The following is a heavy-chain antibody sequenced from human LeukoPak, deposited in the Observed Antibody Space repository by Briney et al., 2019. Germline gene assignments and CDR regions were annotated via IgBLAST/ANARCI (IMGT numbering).Heavy chain of an antibody. J-gene: IGHJ5*02. D-gene: IGHD2-15*01. V-gene: IGHV3-15*01. Sequence: GGSLRLSCAASGFTFNKAWMTWVRQAPGKGLEWVGHIKSQTDGGTTDYAGPVKGRFTISRDDSRNTLYLQMNSLKVEDTGVYHCIVVKRPTIRGLRGHWFDPWGQGTLVTVSS. CDR2: IKSQTDGGTT. CDR3: IVVKRPTIRGLRGHWFDP. CDR1: GFTFNKAW.